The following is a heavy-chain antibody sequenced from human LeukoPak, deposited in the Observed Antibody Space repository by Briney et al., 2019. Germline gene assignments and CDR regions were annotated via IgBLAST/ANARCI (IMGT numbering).Heavy chain of an antibody. CDR2: ISGRGDTI. CDR3: AKATMATTYFDY. V-gene: IGHV3-23*01. D-gene: IGHD5-24*01. CDR1: GFTFSSYA. J-gene: IGHJ4*02. Sequence: PGGSLRLSCAASGFTFSSYAMSWVRQAPGKGLEWVSAISGRGDTIFYADSLKGRLTVSRDNSKNTLYLQMNSLRAEDTAVYYCAKATMATTYFDYWGQGTLVTVSS.